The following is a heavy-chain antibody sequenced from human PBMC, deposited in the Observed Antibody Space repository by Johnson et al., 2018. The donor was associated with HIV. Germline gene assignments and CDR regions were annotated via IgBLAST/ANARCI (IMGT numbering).Heavy chain of an antibody. V-gene: IGHV3-66*01. CDR2: IYSGGST. D-gene: IGHD3-22*01. CDR3: AKCVSVVVPKI. CDR1: GFTVSSNY. J-gene: IGHJ3*02. Sequence: VQLVESGGGLVQPGGSLRLSCAASGFTVSSNYMSWVRQAPGKGLEWVSVIYSGGSTYYADSVKGRFTISRDNSKNTLNLQMNSLRAEDTAVYYCAKCVSVVVPKIWGQGTMVTVSS.